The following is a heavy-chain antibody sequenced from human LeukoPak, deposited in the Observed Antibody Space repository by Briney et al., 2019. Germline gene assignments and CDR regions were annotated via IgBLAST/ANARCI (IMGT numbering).Heavy chain of an antibody. CDR1: GYTFTGYY. CDR2: INPNSGGT. V-gene: IGHV1-2*02. Sequence: ASVKVSCKASGYTFTGYYMHWVRQAPGQGLEWMGWINPNSGGTNYAQKFQGMVTMTRDTSISTAYMELSRLRSDDTAVYYCARRPYPMVAEFDYWGQGTLVTVSS. CDR3: ARRPYPMVAEFDY. J-gene: IGHJ4*02. D-gene: IGHD3-10*01.